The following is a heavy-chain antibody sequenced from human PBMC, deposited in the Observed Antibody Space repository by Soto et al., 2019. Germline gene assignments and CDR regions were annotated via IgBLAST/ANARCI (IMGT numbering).Heavy chain of an antibody. Sequence: LRLSCVASGFTLNTYGMHWVRQAPGKGLEWVALISYDGSHEYYADSVKGRFTISRDISKNTLFLQMNSLRPEDTAVYYCAKEMFPRTVLDSSSPWGDAWGQGTLVTVSS. CDR2: ISYDGSHE. V-gene: IGHV3-30*18. D-gene: IGHD6-6*01. J-gene: IGHJ5*02. CDR3: AKEMFPRTVLDSSSPWGDA. CDR1: GFTLNTYG.